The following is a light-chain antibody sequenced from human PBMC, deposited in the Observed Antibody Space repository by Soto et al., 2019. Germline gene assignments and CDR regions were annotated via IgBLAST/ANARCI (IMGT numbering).Light chain of an antibody. CDR2: DAS. Sequence: IVMTQTPATPSVSPGERVTLSCRASESVSYHVAWYQQKPGQTPRLVIYDASSRASGIPARFSGSRSGTEFTLTISGLKSEDFGVYYCQQYDSWLTFGGGTKVDIK. V-gene: IGKV3-15*01. CDR3: QQYDSWLT. J-gene: IGKJ4*01. CDR1: ESVSYH.